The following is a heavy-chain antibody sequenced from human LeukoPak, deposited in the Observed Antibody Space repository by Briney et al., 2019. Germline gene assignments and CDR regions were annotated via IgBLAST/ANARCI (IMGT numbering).Heavy chain of an antibody. CDR1: GFTFSSYW. D-gene: IGHD4/OR15-4a*01. V-gene: IGHV3-74*01. J-gene: IGHJ4*02. CDR3: ARTNYPYYFDY. CDR2: VNSDGSST. Sequence: GGSLRLSCAASGFTFSSYWMHWVRQAPGKGLVWVSHVNSDGSSTSYADSVKGRFTISRDNAKNTLYLQMNSLRAEDTAVYYYARTNYPYYFDYWGQGTLVTVSS.